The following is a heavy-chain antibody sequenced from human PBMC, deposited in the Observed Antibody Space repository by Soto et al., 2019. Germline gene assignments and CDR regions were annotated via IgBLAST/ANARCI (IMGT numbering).Heavy chain of an antibody. CDR1: GFTFSSYA. Sequence: GGSLRLSCAASGFTFSSYAMSWVRQAPGKGLEWVAVISYDGSNKYYADSVKGRFTISRDNSKNTLYLQMNSLRAEDTAVYYCAKDRDYGDYYYYYGMDVWGQGTTVTVSS. CDR3: AKDRDYGDYYYYYGMDV. CDR2: ISYDGSNK. D-gene: IGHD4-17*01. J-gene: IGHJ6*02. V-gene: IGHV3-30*18.